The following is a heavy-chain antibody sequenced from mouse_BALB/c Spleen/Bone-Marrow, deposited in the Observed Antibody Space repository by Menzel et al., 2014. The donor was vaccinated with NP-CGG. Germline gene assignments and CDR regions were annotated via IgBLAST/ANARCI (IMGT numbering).Heavy chain of an antibody. CDR2: INPSNVDT. D-gene: IGHD1-1*01. CDR1: GYTFTSYY. J-gene: IGHJ4*01. V-gene: IGHV1S81*02. Sequence: VQLQQSGAELVKPGASVKLSCKASGYTFTSYYMFWVKQRPGQGLEWIGEINPSNVDTNFNEKFKSKATLTVDKSSNTAYMQLSSLTSGDSAVYYCSRGYYGSTYYYAMDYWGQGTSVTVSS. CDR3: SRGYYGSTYYYAMDY.